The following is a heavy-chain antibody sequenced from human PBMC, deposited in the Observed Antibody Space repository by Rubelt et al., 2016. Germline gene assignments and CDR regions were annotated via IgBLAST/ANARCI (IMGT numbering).Heavy chain of an antibody. D-gene: IGHD5-24*01. CDR1: GYTFTSYY. CDR3: ARTKTVEMATIPLAY. Sequence: QVQLVQSGAEVKKPGASVKVSCKASGYTFTSYYMHWVRQAPGQGLEWMGIINPSGGSTSYAQKFQGRVTMTRDTSTSTVIMELSSLRSEDTAVYYCARTKTVEMATIPLAYWGQGTLVTVSS. CDR2: INPSGGST. V-gene: IGHV1-46*01. J-gene: IGHJ4*02.